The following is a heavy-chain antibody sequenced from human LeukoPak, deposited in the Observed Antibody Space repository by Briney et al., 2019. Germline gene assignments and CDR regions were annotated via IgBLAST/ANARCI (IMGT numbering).Heavy chain of an antibody. CDR2: IYHSGST. V-gene: IGHV4-38-2*02. CDR3: ARFKDATTVLVYAFDI. Sequence: PSETLSLTCTVSGYSISSGYYWGWIRQPPGKGLEWIGSIYHSGSTYYNPSLKSRVTISVDTSKDQFSLKLSSVTAAGTAVYYCARFKDATTVLVYAFDIWGQGTMATVSS. D-gene: IGHD4-11*01. CDR1: GYSISSGYY. J-gene: IGHJ3*02.